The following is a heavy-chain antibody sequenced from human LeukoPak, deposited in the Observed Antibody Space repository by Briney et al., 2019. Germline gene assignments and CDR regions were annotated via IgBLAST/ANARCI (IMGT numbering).Heavy chain of an antibody. D-gene: IGHD2-2*01. Sequence: ASVRVSCKVSGYTLTELSMHWVRQAPGKGLEWMGGFDPEDGETIYAQKFQGRGTMTEDTSTDTAYMELSRLRSDDTAVYYCARAYCSSTSCYFRGAFDIWSQGTMVTVSS. CDR1: GYTLTELS. CDR2: FDPEDGET. V-gene: IGHV1-24*01. J-gene: IGHJ3*02. CDR3: ARAYCSSTSCYFRGAFDI.